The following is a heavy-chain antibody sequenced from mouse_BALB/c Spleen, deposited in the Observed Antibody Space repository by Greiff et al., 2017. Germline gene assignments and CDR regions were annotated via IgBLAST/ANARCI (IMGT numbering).Heavy chain of an antibody. J-gene: IGHJ3*01. V-gene: IGHV1S135*01. Sequence: VQLQQSGPELMKPGASVKISCTASGYSFTSYYMHWVKQSHGKSLEWIGYIDPFNGGTSYNQKFKGKATLTVDKSSSTAYMHLSSLTSEDSAVYYCARSLPSGFAYWGQGTLVTVSA. CDR1: GYSFTSYY. CDR2: IDPFNGGT. CDR3: ARSLPSGFAY.